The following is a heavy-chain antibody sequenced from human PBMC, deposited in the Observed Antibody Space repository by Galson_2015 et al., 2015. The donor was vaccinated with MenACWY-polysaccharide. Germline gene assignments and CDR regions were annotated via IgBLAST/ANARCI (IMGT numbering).Heavy chain of an antibody. CDR2: MNPNSGNT. CDR1: GYTFSSYD. Sequence: SVKGSCKASGYTFSSYDINWVRQATGQRLEWMGWMNPNSGNTGYAQKFQGRVTMTRNTSISTAYMELSSLTSEDTAVYYCARGRRDTAVAAPAAVLLDYWGQGILVTVSS. D-gene: IGHD6-19*01. J-gene: IGHJ4*02. CDR3: ARGRRDTAVAAPAAVLLDY. V-gene: IGHV1-8*01.